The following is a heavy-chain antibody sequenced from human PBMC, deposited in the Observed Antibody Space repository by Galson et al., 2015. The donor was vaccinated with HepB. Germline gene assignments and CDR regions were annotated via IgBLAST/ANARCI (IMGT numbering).Heavy chain of an antibody. CDR2: ISSDGTNK. D-gene: IGHD2-2*01. V-gene: IGHV3-30*03. CDR3: ARGRVVPDGMPAVFDS. J-gene: IGHJ4*02. CDR1: GFTVSSNY. Sequence: SLRLSCAASGFTVSSNYMSWVRQAPGKGLEWVAIISSDGTNKYYADSVKGRFTISRDNSKNTLYLQLKSLRVEDTAIYYCARGRVVPDGMPAVFDSWGRGTLVTVSA.